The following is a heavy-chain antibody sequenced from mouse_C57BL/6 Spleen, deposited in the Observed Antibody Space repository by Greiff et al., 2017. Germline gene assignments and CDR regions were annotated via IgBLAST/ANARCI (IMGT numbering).Heavy chain of an antibody. CDR2: IDPNNGGT. CDR3: ARPILYYDYDGFAY. Sequence: VQLQQPGAELVKPGASVKLSCKASGYTFTSYWMHWVKQRPGRSLEWIGRIDPNNGGTKYNEKFKSKATMTVDKPSSTAYMQLSSLTSEDSAVYYCARPILYYDYDGFAYWGQGTLVTVSA. V-gene: IGHV1-72*01. CDR1: GYTFTSYW. J-gene: IGHJ3*01. D-gene: IGHD2-4*01.